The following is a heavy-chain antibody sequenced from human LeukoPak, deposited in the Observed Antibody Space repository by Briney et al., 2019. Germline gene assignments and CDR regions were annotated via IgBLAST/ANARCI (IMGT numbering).Heavy chain of an antibody. V-gene: IGHV3-30*18. CDR2: ISYDGSNK. D-gene: IGHD3-22*01. CDR1: GFTFSSYG. Sequence: GRSLRLSCAASGFTFSSYGMHWVRQAPGKGLEWVAVISYDGSNKYYADSVKGRFTISRDNSKNTLYPQMNSLRAEDTAVYYCAKRWYYYDSSGPLDFDYWGQGTLVTVSS. CDR3: AKRWYYYDSSGPLDFDY. J-gene: IGHJ4*02.